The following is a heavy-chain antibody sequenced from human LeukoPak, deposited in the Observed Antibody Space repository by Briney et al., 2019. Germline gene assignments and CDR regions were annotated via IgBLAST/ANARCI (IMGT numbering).Heavy chain of an antibody. CDR3: AREKMVRGVIITGNWFDP. J-gene: IGHJ5*02. Sequence: SQTLSLTCTVSGGSISSGGYYWSWIRQHPGKGLEWIGYIYYSGSTYYNPSLKSRVTISVDTSKNQFSLKLSPVTAADTAVYYCAREKMVRGVIITGNWFDPWGQGTLVTVSS. CDR2: IYYSGST. V-gene: IGHV4-31*03. D-gene: IGHD3-10*01. CDR1: GGSISSGGYY.